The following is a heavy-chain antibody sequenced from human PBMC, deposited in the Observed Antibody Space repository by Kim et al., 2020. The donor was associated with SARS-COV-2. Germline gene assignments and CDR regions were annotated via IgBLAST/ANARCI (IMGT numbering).Heavy chain of an antibody. CDR3: AREYSSSWFNGEEYYYYYYGMDV. CDR1: GYTFTSYA. CDR2: INTNTGNP. D-gene: IGHD6-13*01. J-gene: IGHJ6*02. Sequence: ASVKVSCKASGYTFTSYAMNWVRQAPGQGLEWMGWINTNTGNPTYAQGFTGRFVFSLDTSVSTAYLQISSLKAEDTAVYYCAREYSSSWFNGEEYYYYYYGMDVWGQGTTVTVSS. V-gene: IGHV7-4-1*02.